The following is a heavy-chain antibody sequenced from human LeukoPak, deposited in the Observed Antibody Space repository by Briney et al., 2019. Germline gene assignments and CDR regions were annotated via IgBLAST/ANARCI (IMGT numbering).Heavy chain of an antibody. Sequence: GGSLRLSCAASGFSVSNNYMSWVRQAPGKAPEWVSVVYSGGKTFYADSVKGRFTISRDYSINTLFLEMNSLGLDDAAVYYCARHTPSTFDLWGQGVVVTVSA. CDR2: VYSGGKT. CDR1: GFSVSNNY. V-gene: IGHV3-66*02. CDR3: ARHTPSTFDL. J-gene: IGHJ5*02.